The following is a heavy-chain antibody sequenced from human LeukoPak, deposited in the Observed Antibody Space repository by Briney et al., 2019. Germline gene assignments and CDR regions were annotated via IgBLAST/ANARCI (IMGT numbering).Heavy chain of an antibody. Sequence: TLSLTCTVSGGSISSGSYYWTWIRQPAGKGLEWIGRIYTSGSTNYNPSLKSQVTISLDTSKNQFSLKLSSVTAADTAVYYCARDAPGCSGGSCYFDYWGQGTLVTVSS. CDR3: ARDAPGCSGGSCYFDY. V-gene: IGHV4-61*02. D-gene: IGHD2-15*01. CDR1: GGSISSGSYY. J-gene: IGHJ4*02. CDR2: IYTSGST.